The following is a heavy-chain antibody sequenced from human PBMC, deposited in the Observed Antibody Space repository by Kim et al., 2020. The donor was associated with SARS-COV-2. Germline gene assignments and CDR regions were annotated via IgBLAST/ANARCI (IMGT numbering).Heavy chain of an antibody. D-gene: IGHD3-22*01. Sequence: YSQKFQGRVTITRDTSASTAYMELSSLRSEDTAVYYCARTSMIVVSLFDYWGQGTLVTVSS. J-gene: IGHJ4*02. CDR3: ARTSMIVVSLFDY. V-gene: IGHV1-3*01.